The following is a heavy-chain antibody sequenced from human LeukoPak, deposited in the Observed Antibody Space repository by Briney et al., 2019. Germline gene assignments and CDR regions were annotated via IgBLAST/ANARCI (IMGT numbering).Heavy chain of an antibody. CDR3: AKVSGGGLYYDGMDV. CDR2: ISGSGGTT. CDR1: GFTFSSSW. Sequence: GGSLRLSCAASGFTFSSSWMHWVRQAPGKGLEWVSVISGSGGTTYYADSVKGRFTISRDSSKNTLYLQMNSLRAEDTAVYYCAKVSGGGLYYDGMDVWGQGTTVTVSS. V-gene: IGHV3-23*01. J-gene: IGHJ6*02. D-gene: IGHD3-16*01.